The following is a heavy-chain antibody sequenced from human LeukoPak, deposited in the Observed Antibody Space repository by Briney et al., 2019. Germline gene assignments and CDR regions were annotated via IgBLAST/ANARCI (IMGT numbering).Heavy chain of an antibody. CDR2: IIPIFGTA. CDR3: ARDPRSSNWFDY. V-gene: IGHV1-69*13. CDR1: GGTFSSYA. J-gene: IGHJ4*02. D-gene: IGHD4-11*01. Sequence: SVKVSCKASGGTFSSYAISWVRQAPGQGLEWMGGIIPIFGTANYAQKFQGRVTITADESTSTAYMELSSLRSEDTAVYYCARDPRSSNWFDYWGQGTLVTVSS.